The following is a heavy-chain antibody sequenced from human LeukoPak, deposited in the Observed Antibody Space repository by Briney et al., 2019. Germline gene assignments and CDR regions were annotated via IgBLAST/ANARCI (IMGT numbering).Heavy chain of an antibody. CDR2: ISGSGGST. Sequence: GGSLRLSCAASGFTFSSYSMSWVRQAPGKGLEWVSAISGSGGSTYYADSVKGRFTISRDNSKDTLYLQMNSLRAEDTAVYYCAKDICSGWPNWFDPWGQGTLVTVSS. V-gene: IGHV3-23*01. CDR3: AKDICSGWPNWFDP. D-gene: IGHD6-19*01. J-gene: IGHJ5*02. CDR1: GFTFSSYS.